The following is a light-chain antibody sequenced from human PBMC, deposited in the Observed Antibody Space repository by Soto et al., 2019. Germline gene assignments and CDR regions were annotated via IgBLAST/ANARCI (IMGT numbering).Light chain of an antibody. J-gene: IGKJ4*01. V-gene: IGKV1-5*03. CDR1: QSSNKW. CDR2: EAS. Sequence: DIQMTQCPSTLSASVGDTVTITCRASQSSNKWLAWYQPKPGKAPTPLIYEASILQNGVPSRVSGSGSGTEFTLTISSLQPEDFATYDCQQYNSYSGLTFGGGTKVDI. CDR3: QQYNSYSGLT.